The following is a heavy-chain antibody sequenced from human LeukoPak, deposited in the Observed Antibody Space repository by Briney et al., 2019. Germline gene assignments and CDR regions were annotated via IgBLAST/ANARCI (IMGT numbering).Heavy chain of an antibody. D-gene: IGHD4-17*01. J-gene: IGHJ4*02. V-gene: IGHV1-69*04. CDR3: AREDGDYVLDY. CDR2: IIPILGIA. Sequence: ASVKVSCKASGGTFSSYAISWVRQAPGQGHEWMGRIIPILGIANYAQKFQGRVTITADKSTSTAYMELSSLRSEDTAVYYCAREDGDYVLDYWGQGTLVTVSS. CDR1: GGTFSSYA.